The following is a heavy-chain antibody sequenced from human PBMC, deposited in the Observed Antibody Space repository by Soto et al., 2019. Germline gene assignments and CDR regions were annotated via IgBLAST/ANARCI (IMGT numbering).Heavy chain of an antibody. V-gene: IGHV4-30-2*01. Sequence: QLQLQESGSGLVKPSQTLSLTCAVSGGSISSGNSYSWSWIRQPPGKGLEWIGSISHTGSTSYNPSLKGRVNLAGDKAQNQVSLKVSSVTAADMAVYYCARAVAPYLGTWFDPWGQGTLVIVSS. CDR2: ISHTGST. CDR3: ARAVAPYLGTWFDP. J-gene: IGHJ5*02. CDR1: GGSISSGNSYS. D-gene: IGHD3-16*01.